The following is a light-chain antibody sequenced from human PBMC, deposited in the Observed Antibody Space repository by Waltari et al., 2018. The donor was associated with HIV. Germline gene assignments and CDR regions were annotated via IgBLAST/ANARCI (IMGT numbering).Light chain of an antibody. Sequence: QAVLTQEPSLSVSPGGTVTVTCASFTAIVSRQNYVHWIQLKPGQAPRTLIYDTEKRHPWTPGRFSGSLVGGRAALTLSGALTDDEADYYCLLSYSGVRVFGGGTKLTV. CDR2: DTE. CDR3: LLSYSGVRV. J-gene: IGLJ3*02. CDR1: TAIVSRQNY. V-gene: IGLV7-46*01.